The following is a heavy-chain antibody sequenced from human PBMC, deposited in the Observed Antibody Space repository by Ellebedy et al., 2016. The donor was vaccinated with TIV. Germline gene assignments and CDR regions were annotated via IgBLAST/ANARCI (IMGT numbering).Heavy chain of an antibody. D-gene: IGHD6-13*01. Sequence: KVSCKGSGYSFTSYWISWVRQMPGKGLEWMGRIDSSDSYTNYSPSFQGHVTISADKSISTAYLQWSSLKASDTAMYYCARVTGYSSSWYTSPELDYWGQGTLVTVSS. J-gene: IGHJ4*02. V-gene: IGHV5-10-1*01. CDR1: GYSFTSYW. CDR3: ARVTGYSSSWYTSPELDY. CDR2: IDSSDSYT.